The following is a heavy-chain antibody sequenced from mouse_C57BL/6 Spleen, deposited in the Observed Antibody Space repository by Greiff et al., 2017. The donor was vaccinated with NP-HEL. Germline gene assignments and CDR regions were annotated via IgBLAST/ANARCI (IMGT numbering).Heavy chain of an antibody. V-gene: IGHV1-52*01. CDR2: IDPSDSET. CDR3: ARESDITPYAMDY. Sequence: VQLQQSGAELVRPGSSVKLSCKASGYTFTSYWMHWVKQRPIQGLEWIGNIDPSDSETHYNQKFKDKATLTVDKSSSTAYMQLSSLTSEDSAVYYCARESDITPYAMDYWGQGTSVTVSS. D-gene: IGHD1-1*01. CDR1: GYTFTSYW. J-gene: IGHJ4*01.